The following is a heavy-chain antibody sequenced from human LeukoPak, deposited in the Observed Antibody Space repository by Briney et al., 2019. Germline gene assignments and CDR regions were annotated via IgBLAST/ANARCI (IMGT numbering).Heavy chain of an antibody. D-gene: IGHD2-2*01. Sequence: PGGSLRLSCAASGFTFSSYSMHWVRQAPGKGLEYVSGISSNGGSTYYADSVKGRFTISRDNSMNTLYLQMNSLRVDDAAVYYCAREQVVVGRGYYGMDVWGQGTTVTVSS. J-gene: IGHJ6*02. V-gene: IGHV3-64*02. CDR2: ISSNGGST. CDR1: GFTFSSYS. CDR3: AREQVVVGRGYYGMDV.